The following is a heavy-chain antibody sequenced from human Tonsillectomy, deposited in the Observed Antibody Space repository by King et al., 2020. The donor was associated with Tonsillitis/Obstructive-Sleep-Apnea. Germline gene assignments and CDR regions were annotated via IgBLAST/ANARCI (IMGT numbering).Heavy chain of an antibody. CDR1: DYTFSSYG. CDR2: ISAYNGNT. Sequence: QLVQSGAEVKKPGASVKVSCKASDYTFSSYGITWVRQAPGQGLEWMGWISAYNGNTNYVQKFQGRVTMTTDTSTSTAYMELRSLRSDDTAVYYCVVVVVPAAKSHYYYYMDVWGKGTTVTVSS. V-gene: IGHV1-18*01. CDR3: VVVVVPAAKSHYYYYMDV. J-gene: IGHJ6*03. D-gene: IGHD2-2*01.